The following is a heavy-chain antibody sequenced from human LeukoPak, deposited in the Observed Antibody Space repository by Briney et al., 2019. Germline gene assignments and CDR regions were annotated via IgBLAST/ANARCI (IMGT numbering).Heavy chain of an antibody. CDR2: IFYSGST. V-gene: IGHV4-59*01. J-gene: IGHJ5*02. CDR3: VRGTTFWFDP. CDR1: GGSITSYY. D-gene: IGHD4-11*01. Sequence: SETLSLTCTVSGGSITSYYWSWIRQPPGKGLEWIGYIFYSGSTNYNPSLKSQVTISVDTSKNQFSLKLSSMTAADMAVYYCVRGTTFWFDPWGQGTLVTVSS.